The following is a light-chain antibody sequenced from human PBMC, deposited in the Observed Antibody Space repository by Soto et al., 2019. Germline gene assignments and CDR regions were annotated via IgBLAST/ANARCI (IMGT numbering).Light chain of an antibody. Sequence: DIVMTQSPDSLAVSLGGWAAINCKSSQSLLYSSDNRNYLAWYQQKPGQPPKLPIYWASTRESGVPDRFTGSGSGTDFTLTITSLQAEDVAVYYCHQYYSIPYTFGQGTKLEIK. J-gene: IGKJ2*01. CDR3: HQYYSIPYT. CDR2: WAS. V-gene: IGKV4-1*01. CDR1: QSLLYSSDNRNY.